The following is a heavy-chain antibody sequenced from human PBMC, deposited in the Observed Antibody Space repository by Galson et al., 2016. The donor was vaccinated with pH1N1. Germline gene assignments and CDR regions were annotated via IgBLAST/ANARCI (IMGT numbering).Heavy chain of an antibody. CDR2: IHYSGST. Sequence: TLSLTCIVSGGSIRSDGNYWSWIRQVPGKGLEWIGYIHYSGSTNYNPSLKSRAVISVDTSMNQFYLRLTSVTAADTAVYYCAREDLVVGEGWDHGLDLWGQGATVTVSS. CDR3: AREDLVVGEGWDHGLDL. J-gene: IGHJ6*02. V-gene: IGHV4-31*03. CDR1: GGSIRSDGNY. D-gene: IGHD2-15*01.